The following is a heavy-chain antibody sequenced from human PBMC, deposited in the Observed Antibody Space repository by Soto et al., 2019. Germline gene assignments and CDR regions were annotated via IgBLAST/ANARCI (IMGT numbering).Heavy chain of an antibody. D-gene: IGHD3-10*01. J-gene: IGHJ4*02. Sequence: QVQLVQSGAEVKKPGASVKVSCKASGYTFTSYAMHWVRQAPGQRLEWMGWINAGNCNTKYSQKFQGRVTITRDTSASTAYMELSSLRSEDTAVYYCARNPNYGSGSPIDYWGQGTLVTVSS. CDR2: INAGNCNT. V-gene: IGHV1-3*01. CDR1: GYTFTSYA. CDR3: ARNPNYGSGSPIDY.